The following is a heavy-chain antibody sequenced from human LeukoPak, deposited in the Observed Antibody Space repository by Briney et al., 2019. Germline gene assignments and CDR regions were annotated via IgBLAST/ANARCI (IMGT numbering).Heavy chain of an antibody. Sequence: ASVKVSFKSSGYTFTGYYMHWGRQAPGQGLEWMGWINPNSGGTNYAQKFQGRVTMTRDTSISTAYMELSRLRSDDTAVYCCARELAYVFDYGGNRDAFDIWGQGTMVTVS. V-gene: IGHV1-2*02. CDR3: ARELAYVFDYGGNRDAFDI. D-gene: IGHD4-23*01. J-gene: IGHJ3*02. CDR1: GYTFTGYY. CDR2: INPNSGGT.